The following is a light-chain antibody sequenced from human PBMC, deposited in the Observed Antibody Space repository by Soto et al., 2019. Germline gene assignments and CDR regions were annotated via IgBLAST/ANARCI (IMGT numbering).Light chain of an antibody. CDR1: QYINTR. J-gene: IGKJ1*01. CDR2: QTS. V-gene: IGKV3-11*01. CDR3: HQRQSWPRT. Sequence: EIVLTQSPATLSSFPGDRVTLSCRASQYINTRLAWYQHRPGQAPRLHIYQTSIRAAGIPARFSASGSVTYFTLTISDVQPEDFALYYCHQRQSWPRTFGQGTKVDI.